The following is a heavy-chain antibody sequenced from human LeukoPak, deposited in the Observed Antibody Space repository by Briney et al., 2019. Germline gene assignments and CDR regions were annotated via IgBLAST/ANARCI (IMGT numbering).Heavy chain of an antibody. D-gene: IGHD2-8*01. Sequence: PGGSLRLSCSASGFTFSTFAMHWVRQAPGKGLEYVSAIRSDGDSTYYADSVKGRFTISRDNSKNTLYLQMSSLRTEDTAVYYCAKYYGVSSFFDSWGQGTLVTDSS. V-gene: IGHV3-64D*09. CDR1: GFTFSTFA. CDR2: IRSDGDST. J-gene: IGHJ4*02. CDR3: AKYYGVSSFFDS.